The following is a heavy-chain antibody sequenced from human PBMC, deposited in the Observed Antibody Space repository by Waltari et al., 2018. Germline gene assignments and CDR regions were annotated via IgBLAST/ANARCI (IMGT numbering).Heavy chain of an antibody. CDR3: ATRIPSDHSGSFYYYGMDV. D-gene: IGHD6-6*01. CDR2: IIPRFNTP. CDR1: GCTFNSFA. Sequence: QLVQSGAEVKKPGSSVIVPCKASGCTFNSFALSWVRQAPGQGLEWMGGIIPRFNTPTYARKFQGRLTVTADESTSTAYMELNSLRSEDSALYYCATRIPSDHSGSFYYYGMDVWGQGTTVTVSS. J-gene: IGHJ6*02. V-gene: IGHV1-69*13.